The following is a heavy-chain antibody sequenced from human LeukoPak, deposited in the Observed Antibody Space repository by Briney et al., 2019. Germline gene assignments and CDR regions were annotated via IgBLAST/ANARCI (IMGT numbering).Heavy chain of an antibody. CDR3: ARGHSGRWFWWFVA. CDR1: GVDFVKAW. J-gene: IGHJ5*02. D-gene: IGHD1-26*01. V-gene: IGHV3-7*04. Sequence: PGGSLRLSCAASGVDFVKAWMSWVRQAPGRGLQWVASIKQDGSEIYYVDSVKGRFSISRDKDKNSLSLQMNSLRAEDTAVYYCARGHSGRWFWWFVAWGQGTLVTVSS. CDR2: IKQDGSEI.